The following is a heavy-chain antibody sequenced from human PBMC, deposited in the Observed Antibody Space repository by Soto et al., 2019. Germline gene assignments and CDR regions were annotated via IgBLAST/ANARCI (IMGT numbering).Heavy chain of an antibody. CDR3: ASGLSYDFWSGKSYYYGMDV. CDR2: ISYDGSNK. D-gene: IGHD3-3*01. Sequence: PGGSLRLSCAPSGFTFSSYGMHWVRQAPGKGLEWVAVISYDGSNKYYADSVKGRFTISRDNSKNTLYLQMNSLRAEDTAVYYCASGLSYDFWSGKSYYYGMDVWGQGTTVTVSS. V-gene: IGHV3-30*19. CDR1: GFTFSSYG. J-gene: IGHJ6*02.